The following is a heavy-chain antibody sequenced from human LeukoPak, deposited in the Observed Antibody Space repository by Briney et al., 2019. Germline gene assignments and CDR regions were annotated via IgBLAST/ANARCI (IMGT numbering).Heavy chain of an antibody. CDR3: AKQMSTVTFTPFDY. CDR2: ISGSGGST. CDR1: GFTLRSHA. V-gene: IGHV3-23*01. Sequence: TGGSLRLSCAASGFTLRSHAMSWVRQAPGKGLEWVSGISGSGGSTYYVDSVKGRFTISRDNSKNTLYLQMYSLRADDTAVYYCAKQMSTVTFTPFDYWDQGTLVTVSS. J-gene: IGHJ4*02. D-gene: IGHD4-17*01.